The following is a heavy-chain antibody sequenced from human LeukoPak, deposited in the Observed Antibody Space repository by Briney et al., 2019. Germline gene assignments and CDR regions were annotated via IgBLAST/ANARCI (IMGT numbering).Heavy chain of an antibody. CDR1: GFTFSTYW. J-gene: IGHJ4*02. Sequence: GGSLRLSCVASGFTFSTYWMTWVRQAPGKGLEWVANIKQDGNQNYYVDSVKGRFTISRDNAKNSLYLQMNTLRAEDTAVYYCARANTVHYYFDYWGQGTLVTVSS. D-gene: IGHD4-11*01. CDR2: IKQDGNQN. V-gene: IGHV3-7*01. CDR3: ARANTVHYYFDY.